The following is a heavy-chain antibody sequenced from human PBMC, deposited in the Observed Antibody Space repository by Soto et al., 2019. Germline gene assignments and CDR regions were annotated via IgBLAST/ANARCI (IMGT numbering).Heavy chain of an antibody. Sequence: SETLSLSCTVSGGSISSSSYYWGWILQPPGKGLQWIASVNDSVSTYYSPSLESRATISVDTSKSQFSLKLNSVTAADTAVYYCARLMSARTDYGMDVWGQGATVTVSS. D-gene: IGHD3-10*02. CDR3: ARLMSARTDYGMDV. CDR1: GGSISSSSYY. CDR2: VNDSVST. V-gene: IGHV4-39*01. J-gene: IGHJ6*02.